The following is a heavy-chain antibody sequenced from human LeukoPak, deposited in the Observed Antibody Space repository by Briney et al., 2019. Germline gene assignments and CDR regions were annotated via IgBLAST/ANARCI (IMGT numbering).Heavy chain of an antibody. Sequence: GASVKVSCKASGYTFTGYYMHWVRQAPGQGLEWMGWINPNSGGTNYAQKFQGRVTMTRDTSISTAYMELSSLRSEDTAVYYCARGPPNVLRYFDWFSDWFDPWGQGTLVTVSS. CDR3: ARGPPNVLRYFDWFSDWFDP. D-gene: IGHD3-9*01. CDR1: GYTFTGYY. V-gene: IGHV1-2*02. CDR2: INPNSGGT. J-gene: IGHJ5*02.